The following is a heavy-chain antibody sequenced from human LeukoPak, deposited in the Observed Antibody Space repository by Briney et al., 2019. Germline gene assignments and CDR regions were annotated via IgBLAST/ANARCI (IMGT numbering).Heavy chain of an antibody. Sequence: PSGTLSLTCTVSGGSTSSGGYYWSWIRQHPGKGLERIGYIYCSGNTYYNPALKSRVTISVGTSKNHLSLKLSSVSAADTAVYYCARVLSAYWGGDCNDDAFDIWGQGTMVTVSS. CDR3: ARVLSAYWGGDCNDDAFDI. J-gene: IGHJ3*02. D-gene: IGHD2-21*02. CDR2: IYCSGNT. V-gene: IGHV4-31*03. CDR1: GGSTSSGGYY.